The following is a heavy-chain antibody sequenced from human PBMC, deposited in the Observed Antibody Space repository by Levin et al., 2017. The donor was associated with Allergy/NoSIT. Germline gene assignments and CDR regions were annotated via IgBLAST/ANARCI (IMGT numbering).Heavy chain of an antibody. D-gene: IGHD4-23*01. CDR2: INHSGST. CDR3: AREVTVTTVVTSPFDY. Sequence: TSETLSLTCAVYGGSLSGYYWSWIRQPPGKGLEWIGEINHSGSTNYNPSLKSRVTMSLDTSNNQFSLKLNSVTAADMAVYYCAREVTVTTVVTSPFDYWGQGTLVTVS. CDR1: GGSLSGYY. J-gene: IGHJ4*02. V-gene: IGHV4-34*01.